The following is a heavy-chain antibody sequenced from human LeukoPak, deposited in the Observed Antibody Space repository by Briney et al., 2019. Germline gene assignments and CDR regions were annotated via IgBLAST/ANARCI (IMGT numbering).Heavy chain of an antibody. CDR3: ARAYGDYVSIELDY. D-gene: IGHD4-17*01. CDR2: IYHSGST. Sequence: PSETLSLTCAVSGGSISSGGYSWSWIRQPPGKGLEWIGYIYHSGSTYYNPSLKSRVTISVDRSKNQFSLKLSSVTAADTAVYYCARAYGDYVSIELDYWSQGTLVTVSS. V-gene: IGHV4-30-2*01. J-gene: IGHJ4*02. CDR1: GGSISSGGYS.